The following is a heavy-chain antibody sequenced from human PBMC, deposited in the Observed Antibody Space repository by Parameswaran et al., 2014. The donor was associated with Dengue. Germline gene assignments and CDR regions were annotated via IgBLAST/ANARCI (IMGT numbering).Heavy chain of an antibody. CDR3: ARVSLERNISGGNWFDP. CDR2: IYHSGST. J-gene: IGHJ5*02. D-gene: IGHD6-25*01. V-gene: IGHV4-4*02. Sequence: VRQMPGKGLEWIGEIYHSGSTNYNPSLKSRVTISVDKSKNQFSLKLSSVTAADTAVYYCARVSLERNISGGNWFDPWGQGTLVTVSS.